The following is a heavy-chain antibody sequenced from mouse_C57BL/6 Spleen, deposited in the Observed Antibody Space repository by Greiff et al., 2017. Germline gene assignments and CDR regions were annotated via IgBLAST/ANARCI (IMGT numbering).Heavy chain of an antibody. V-gene: IGHV5-9-1*02. CDR2: ISSGGDYI. Sequence: EVMLVESGEGLVKPGGSLKLSCAASGFTFSSYAMSWVRQTPEKRLEWVAYISSGGDYIYYADTVQGRFTISRDNARNTLYLQMSSLKSEDTAMYYCTREGGWEGIYYFDYWGQGTTLTVAS. CDR3: TREGGWEGIYYFDY. CDR1: GFTFSSYA. J-gene: IGHJ2*01. D-gene: IGHD3-3*01.